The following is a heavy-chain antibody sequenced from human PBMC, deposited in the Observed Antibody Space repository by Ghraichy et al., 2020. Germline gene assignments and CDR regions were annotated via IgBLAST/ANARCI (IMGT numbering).Heavy chain of an antibody. D-gene: IGHD3-3*01. CDR1: GGSFSGYY. CDR2: INHSGST. Sequence: SQTRSLTCAVYGGSFSGYYWSWIRQPPGKGLEWIGEINHSGSTNYNPSLKSRVTISVDTSKNQFSLKLSSVTAADTAVYYCARGSTIFGVVSPSWFDPWGQGTLVTVSS. V-gene: IGHV4-34*01. CDR3: ARGSTIFGVVSPSWFDP. J-gene: IGHJ5*02.